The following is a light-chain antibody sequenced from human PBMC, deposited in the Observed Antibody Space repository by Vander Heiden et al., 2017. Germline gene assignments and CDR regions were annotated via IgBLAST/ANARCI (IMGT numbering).Light chain of an antibody. CDR1: QDVSSY. J-gene: IGKJ1*01. CDR3: QQPNSYPWT. Sequence: DTQLTQSLSSLSASVGDRVTITCRASQDVSSYFAWYQQKPGKVPKLLIYGVSNLQTGVPSRFSGAGSGTEFTLTISSLQPEDFATYYCQQPNSYPWTFGQGTKVEIK. V-gene: IGKV1-9*01. CDR2: GVS.